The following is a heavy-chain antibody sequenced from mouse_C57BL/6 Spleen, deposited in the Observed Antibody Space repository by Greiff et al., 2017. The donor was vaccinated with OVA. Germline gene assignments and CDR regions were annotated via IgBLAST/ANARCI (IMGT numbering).Heavy chain of an antibody. J-gene: IGHJ3*01. CDR3: ANKYDYGSIAY. D-gene: IGHD1-1*01. Sequence: EVKLVESGGGLVKPGGSLKLSCAASGFTFSDYGMHWVRQAPEKGLEWVAYISSGSSTIYYADTVKGRFTITRDKSKNTLFLQMTSLRSEDTAMYYCANKYDYGSIAYWGQGTLVTVSA. CDR2: ISSGSSTI. V-gene: IGHV5-17*01. CDR1: GFTFSDYG.